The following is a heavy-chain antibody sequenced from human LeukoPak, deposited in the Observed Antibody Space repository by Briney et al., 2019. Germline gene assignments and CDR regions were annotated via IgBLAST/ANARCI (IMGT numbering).Heavy chain of an antibody. CDR2: IIPIFGTA. CDR3: ATDLGARYFQH. D-gene: IGHD1-26*01. Sequence: ASVKVSCKASGGTFSSYAISWMRQAPGQGLEWMGGIIPIFGTANYAQKFQGRVTITTDESTSTAYMELSSMRSEDTAMYYCATDLGARYFQHWGQGTLVTVSS. V-gene: IGHV1-69*05. J-gene: IGHJ1*01. CDR1: GGTFSSYA.